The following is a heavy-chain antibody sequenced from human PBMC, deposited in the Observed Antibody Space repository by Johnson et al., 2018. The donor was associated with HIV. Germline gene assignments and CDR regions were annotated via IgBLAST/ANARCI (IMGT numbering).Heavy chain of an antibody. CDR3: AFIEYSSLDAFDI. CDR2: ISGSGGST. V-gene: IGHV3-23*04. D-gene: IGHD6-6*01. Sequence: VQLVESGGGLVQPGGSLRLSCAGSGFIFSSYAISWVRQAPGKGLEWVSAISGSGGSTYYADSVKGRFTISRDNSKNTLYLQMNSLRAEDTAVYYCAFIEYSSLDAFDIWGQGTMVTVAS. J-gene: IGHJ3*02. CDR1: GFIFSSYA.